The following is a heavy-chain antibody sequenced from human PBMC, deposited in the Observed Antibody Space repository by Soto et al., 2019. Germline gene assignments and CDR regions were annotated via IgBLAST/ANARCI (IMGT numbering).Heavy chain of an antibody. V-gene: IGHV4-34*01. D-gene: IGHD6-19*01. CDR3: ARGYSSGWNWFDP. J-gene: IGHJ5*02. Sequence: SETLSLTCAVYGGSFSGYYWSWIRQPPGKGLEWIGEINHSGSTNYNPSLKSRVTISVDTSKNQFSLKLSSVTAADTAVYYCARGYSSGWNWFDPWGQGTLVTVSS. CDR2: INHSGST. CDR1: GGSFSGYY.